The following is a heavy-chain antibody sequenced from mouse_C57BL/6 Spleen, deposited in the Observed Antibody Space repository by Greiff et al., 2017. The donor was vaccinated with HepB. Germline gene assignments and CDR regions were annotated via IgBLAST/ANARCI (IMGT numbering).Heavy chain of an antibody. V-gene: IGHV1-42*01. CDR3: ARRLLRAMDY. D-gene: IGHD2-3*01. CDR2: INPSTGGT. CDR1: GYSFTGYY. J-gene: IGHJ4*01. Sequence: DVQLQESGPELVKPGASVKISCKASGYSFTGYYMNWVKQSPEKSLEWIGEINPSTGGTTYNQKFKAKATLTVDKSSSTAYMQLKSLTSEDSAVYYCARRLLRAMDYWGQGTSVTVSS.